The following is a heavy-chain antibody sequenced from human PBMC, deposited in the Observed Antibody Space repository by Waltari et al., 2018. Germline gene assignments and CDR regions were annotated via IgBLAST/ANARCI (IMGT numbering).Heavy chain of an antibody. CDR2: IYWDDDT. V-gene: IGHV2-5*02. D-gene: IGHD3-10*01. CDR3: ARSRGMTYLDF. Sequence: QITLKESGPTVVKPTETLTLPCNFSGFSLSRSGLTVSWIRQPPGKALEWLAVIYWDDDTRYSPFLRTRLTITKDTSKNSVVLTLANMDPGDTAAYFCARSRGMTYLDFWGQGILVTVSS. J-gene: IGHJ4*02. CDR1: GFSLSRSGLT.